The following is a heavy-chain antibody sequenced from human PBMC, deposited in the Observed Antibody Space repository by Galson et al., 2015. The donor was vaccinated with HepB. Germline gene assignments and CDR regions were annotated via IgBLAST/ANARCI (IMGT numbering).Heavy chain of an antibody. CDR3: ARGLIAAPGDY. J-gene: IGHJ4*02. CDR2: IIPILGIA. D-gene: IGHD3-22*01. Sequence: SGKVSCKASGGTFSSYAISWMRQAPGQGLEWMGRIIPILGIANYAQKFQGRVTITADKSTSTAYMELSSLRSEDTAVYYCARGLIAAPGDYWGQGTLVTVSS. CDR1: GGTFSSYA. V-gene: IGHV1-69*04.